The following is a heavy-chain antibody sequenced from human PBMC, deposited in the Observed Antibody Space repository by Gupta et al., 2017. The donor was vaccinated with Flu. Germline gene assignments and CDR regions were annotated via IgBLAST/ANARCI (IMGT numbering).Heavy chain of an antibody. CDR3: ARYDSGGYSLEY. J-gene: IGHJ4*02. D-gene: IGHD3-22*01. V-gene: IGHV4-59*01. CDR1: GGSINGYY. CDR2: IYYSGRT. Sequence: QVQLQESCPGLVKPSETLSLTCTVSGGSINGYYCGWIRQPPGKGLEWIGYIYYSGRTKYNPSLKSRVAMSVDTSQNHFSLKMNSVTAADTAVYYCARYDSGGYSLEYWGQGTLVTVSS.